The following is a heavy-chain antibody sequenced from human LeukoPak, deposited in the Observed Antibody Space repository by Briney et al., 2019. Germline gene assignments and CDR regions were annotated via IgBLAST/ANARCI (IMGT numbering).Heavy chain of an antibody. CDR2: IYYSGST. CDR1: GGSISSYY. Sequence: SETLSLTCTVSGGSISSYYWSWIRQPPGKGLEWIGYIYYSGSTNYNPSLKSRVTISVDTSKHQFSLKLSPVTAADTAVYYCARATYDILTGYNYYFDYWGQGTLVTVSS. J-gene: IGHJ4*02. V-gene: IGHV4-59*01. CDR3: ARATYDILTGYNYYFDY. D-gene: IGHD3-9*01.